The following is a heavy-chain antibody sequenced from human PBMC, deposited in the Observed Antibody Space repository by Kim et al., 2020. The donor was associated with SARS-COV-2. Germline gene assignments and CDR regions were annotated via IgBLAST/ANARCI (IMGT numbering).Heavy chain of an antibody. CDR3: ARDPQDYGDYPYYYYGLDV. CDR2: VNPTGGSA. D-gene: IGHD4-17*01. CDR1: GYTFTNYY. J-gene: IGHJ6*02. Sequence: ASVKVSCKASGYTFTNYYVHWVRQAPGQGLEWMGIVNPTGGSANYAQKFQGRVTMTRDTSTNTVYMELSSLGSEDTAVYYCARDPQDYGDYPYYYYGLDVWGQGTTVTVSS. V-gene: IGHV1-46*01.